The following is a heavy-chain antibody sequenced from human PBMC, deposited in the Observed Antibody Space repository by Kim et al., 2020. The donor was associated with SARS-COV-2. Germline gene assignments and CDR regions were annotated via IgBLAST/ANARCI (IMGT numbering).Heavy chain of an antibody. D-gene: IGHD1-26*01. V-gene: IGHV3-33*01. Sequence: YCADPVKGRLTISRDNSKNTLYLQMNNLRAEDTAIYYCARQGGNDYDGFDTCGQGTRVTVSS. CDR3: ARQGGNDYDGFDT. J-gene: IGHJ5*02.